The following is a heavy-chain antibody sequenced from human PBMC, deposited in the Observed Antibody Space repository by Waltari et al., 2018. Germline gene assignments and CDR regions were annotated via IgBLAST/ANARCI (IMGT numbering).Heavy chain of an antibody. CDR1: GYTFTTYY. J-gene: IGHJ4*02. Sequence: QVQLVQSGAEVKKPGASVKVSCKASGYTFTTYYMHWVRQAPGQGLEWMGIINPSGGSTTYAQNFQGRVTMTRDTSTSTVYMELSSLRSEDTAFYYCARQTNSGNYYFFDYWGQGTLVTVSS. CDR3: ARQTNSGNYYFFDY. D-gene: IGHD1-26*01. V-gene: IGHV1-46*01. CDR2: INPSGGST.